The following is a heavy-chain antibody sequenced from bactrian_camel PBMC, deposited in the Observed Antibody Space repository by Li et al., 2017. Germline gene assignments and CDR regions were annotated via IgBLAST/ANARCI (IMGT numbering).Heavy chain of an antibody. CDR3: AAATTGTYCHEPFKSFSY. CDR1: GFTSTRRRYC. D-gene: IGHD2*01. J-gene: IGHJ6*01. V-gene: IGHV3S55*01. Sequence: HVQLVESGGGSVRTGGSLRLSCVGSGFTSTRRRYCMAWFRQAPGKEREGVATIRSDGSSNVADSVKGRFTVSRDNAKNTLYLQMNGLKPEDTAMYYCAAATTGTYCHEPFKSFSYWGQGTQVTVS. CDR2: IRSDGSS.